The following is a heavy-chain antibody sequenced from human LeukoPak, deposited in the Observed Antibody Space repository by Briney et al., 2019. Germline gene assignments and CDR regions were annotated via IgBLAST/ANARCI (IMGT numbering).Heavy chain of an antibody. Sequence: SVKVSCKASGGTFSSYAISWVRQAPGQGLEWMGGIIPIFGTANYAQKFRGRVTITADKSTSTAYMELSSLRSEDTAVYYCARKGATVTSDDAFDIWGQGTMVTVSS. D-gene: IGHD4-17*01. CDR3: ARKGATVTSDDAFDI. V-gene: IGHV1-69*06. J-gene: IGHJ3*02. CDR1: GGTFSSYA. CDR2: IIPIFGTA.